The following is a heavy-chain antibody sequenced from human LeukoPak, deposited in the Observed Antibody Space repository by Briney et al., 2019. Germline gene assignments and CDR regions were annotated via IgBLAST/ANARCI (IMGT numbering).Heavy chain of an antibody. Sequence: PSETLSLTCTVSGYSISSGYYWGWIRPPPGKGLEWIGSIYHSGSTYYNPSLKSRVTISVDTSKNQFSLKLSSVTAADTAVYYCARPVYYYDSSYAFDIWGQGTMVTVSS. CDR3: ARPVYYYDSSYAFDI. CDR2: IYHSGST. J-gene: IGHJ3*02. CDR1: GYSISSGYY. D-gene: IGHD3-22*01. V-gene: IGHV4-38-2*02.